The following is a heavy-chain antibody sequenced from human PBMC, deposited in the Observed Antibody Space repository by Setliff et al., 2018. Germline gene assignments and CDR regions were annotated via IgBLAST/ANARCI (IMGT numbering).Heavy chain of an antibody. D-gene: IGHD3-3*01. CDR2: VYYSGST. CDR1: DFSVGSVYY. Sequence: SETLSLTCTVSDFSVGSVYYWGWIRQSPGKGLEWIASVYYSGSTNYNPSLKGRATLSIDASKRQFSLKLTSVTAADTAVYYCARMSGFQYMDVWGKGTTVTVSS. CDR3: ARMSGFQYMDV. J-gene: IGHJ6*03. V-gene: IGHV4-38-2*02.